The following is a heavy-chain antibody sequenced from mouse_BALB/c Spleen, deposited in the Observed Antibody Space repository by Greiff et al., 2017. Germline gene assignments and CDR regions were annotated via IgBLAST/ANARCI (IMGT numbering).Heavy chain of an antibody. Sequence: VQLQQSGAELAKPGASVKMSCKASGYTFTSYWMHWVKQRPGQGLEWIGYINPSTGYTEYNQKFKDKATLTADKSSSTAYMQLSSLTSEDSAVYYCARRWSFDYWGQGTTLTVSS. CDR3: ARRWSFDY. CDR2: INPSTGYT. D-gene: IGHD2-3*01. V-gene: IGHV1-7*01. CDR1: GYTFTSYW. J-gene: IGHJ2*01.